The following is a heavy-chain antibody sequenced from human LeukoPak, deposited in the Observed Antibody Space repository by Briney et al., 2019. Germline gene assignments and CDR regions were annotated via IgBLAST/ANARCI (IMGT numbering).Heavy chain of an antibody. J-gene: IGHJ4*02. V-gene: IGHV3-7*04. Sequence: GGSLRLSWAASGFTFSDFWMTWVRQAPGSGLEWVDNVKEDGSETYYLDSVKGRFIISRDDANNSLYLHMNSLRVEDTAVYYCARASAPDRVATTAVDNWGKGTLVTVSS. CDR3: ARASAPDRVATTAVDN. D-gene: IGHD5-12*01. CDR2: VKEDGSET. CDR1: GFTFSDFW.